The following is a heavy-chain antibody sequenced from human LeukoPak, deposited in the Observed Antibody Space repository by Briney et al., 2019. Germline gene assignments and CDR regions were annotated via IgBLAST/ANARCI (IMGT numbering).Heavy chain of an antibody. J-gene: IGHJ3*02. D-gene: IGHD4-11*01. CDR3: ATTGARRRRGAPGALDI. V-gene: IGHV4-34*01. CDR1: GGSFSGYY. Sequence: PSETLSLTCAVYGGSFSGYYWSWIRQPPGKGLEWIGEINHSGSTNYNQSLKSRVTISVDTTKSQFSLKLSSVTAADTAVYISATTGARRRRGAPGALDIWGQGTMVTVSS. CDR2: INHSGST.